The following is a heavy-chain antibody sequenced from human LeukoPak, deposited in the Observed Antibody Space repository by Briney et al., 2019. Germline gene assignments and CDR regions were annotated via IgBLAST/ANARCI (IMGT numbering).Heavy chain of an antibody. D-gene: IGHD3-10*01. J-gene: IGHJ4*02. V-gene: IGHV3-30*02. CDR3: AKVGYYYGSGDDY. Sequence: PGGSLRLSCAASGFTFSTYGMEWVRQAPGKGLKWVAFIRYDGSNKYYADSVKGRFTISRDNSKNTLYLQMNSLRAEDTAVYYCAKVGYYYGSGDDYWGQGTLVTVSS. CDR1: GFTFSTYG. CDR2: IRYDGSNK.